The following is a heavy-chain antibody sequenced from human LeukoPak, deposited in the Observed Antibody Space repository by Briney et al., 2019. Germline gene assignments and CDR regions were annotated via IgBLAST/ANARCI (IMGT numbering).Heavy chain of an antibody. V-gene: IGHV3-21*01. J-gene: IGHJ3*02. CDR3: ARGPHLALDTDDAFDI. D-gene: IGHD5-18*01. CDR2: ISSSSSYI. CDR1: RFTLSSYT. Sequence: PGGSLRLSCAVSRFTLSSYTMNWVRQAPGKGLEWVSFISSSSSYIYYADSVKGRFTISRDNAENSLYLQMNSLRVEDTAVYYCARGPHLALDTDDAFDIWGQGTMVTVSS.